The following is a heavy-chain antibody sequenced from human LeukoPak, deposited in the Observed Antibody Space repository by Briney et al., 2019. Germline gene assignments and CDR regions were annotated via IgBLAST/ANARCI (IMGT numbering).Heavy chain of an antibody. CDR3: ARVPPPYYDFWSGYYYFDY. CDR1: GYTFTGYY. J-gene: IGHJ4*02. CDR2: INPNSGGT. Sequence: ASVKVSCKASGYTFTGYYMHWVRQAPGQGLERMGWINPNSGGTNYAQKFQGRVTMTRDTSISTAYMELSRLRSDDTAVYYCARVPPPYYDFWSGYYYFDYWGQGTLVTVSS. D-gene: IGHD3-3*01. V-gene: IGHV1-2*02.